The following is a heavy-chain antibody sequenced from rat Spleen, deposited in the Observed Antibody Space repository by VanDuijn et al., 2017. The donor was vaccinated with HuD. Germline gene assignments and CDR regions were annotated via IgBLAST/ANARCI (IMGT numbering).Heavy chain of an antibody. CDR2: ISWGGSST. V-gene: IGHV5-7*01. J-gene: IGHJ3*01. Sequence: EVKLEESGGGLVHPGRSLKLSCVASGFTFDDYGMAWVRQAPKNGLEWVASISWGGSSTYYPDNVKGRFTISRDNVKNALYLQMNNLRSEDTATYYCTTENYWFAYWGQGTLVTVSS. CDR1: GFTFDDYG. CDR3: TTENYWFAY. D-gene: IGHD1-10*01.